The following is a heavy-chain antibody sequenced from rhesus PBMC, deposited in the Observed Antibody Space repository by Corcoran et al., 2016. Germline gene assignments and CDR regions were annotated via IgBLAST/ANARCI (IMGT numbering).Heavy chain of an antibody. Sequence: QVQLQESGPGLVKPSETLSLTCTVSGASISSNWWSWIRQPPGKGLEWIGEINVNGASTNYTPSLKSRDTRSQDASKNPFSLKLSSVAAADTAVYYCARDGYSSSLDYWGQGVLVTVSS. J-gene: IGHJ4*01. CDR3: ARDGYSSSLDY. V-gene: IGHV4-80*01. D-gene: IGHD6-43*01. CDR1: GASISSNW. CDR2: INVNGAST.